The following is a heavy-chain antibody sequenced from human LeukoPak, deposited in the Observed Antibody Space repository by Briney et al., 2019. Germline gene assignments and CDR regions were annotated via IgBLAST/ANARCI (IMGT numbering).Heavy chain of an antibody. CDR2: INGSGGST. Sequence: GGSLRLSCAASGFTYSSYAMNWVRQDPGKGLEWVSGINGSGGSTYYAGSVKGRLTISRDNSKNTLYLQMNSLRAEDTAVYYCAKPARTDYTDYWGQGTLVTVSS. D-gene: IGHD1-14*01. CDR1: GFTYSSYA. V-gene: IGHV3-23*01. J-gene: IGHJ4*02. CDR3: AKPARTDYTDY.